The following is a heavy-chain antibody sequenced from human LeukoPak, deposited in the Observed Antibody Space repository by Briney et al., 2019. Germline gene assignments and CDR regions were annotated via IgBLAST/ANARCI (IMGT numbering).Heavy chain of an antibody. V-gene: IGHV4-34*01. Sequence: KPSETLSLTCAVYGVSFSGYYWSWIRQPPGKGLEWIGEINHSGSTNYNPSLKSRVTISVDTSKNQFSLKLSSVTAADTAVYYCARTAFGSWFSSFDYWGQGTLVTVSS. CDR1: GVSFSGYY. CDR3: ARTAFGSWFSSFDY. CDR2: INHSGST. D-gene: IGHD1-26*01. J-gene: IGHJ4*02.